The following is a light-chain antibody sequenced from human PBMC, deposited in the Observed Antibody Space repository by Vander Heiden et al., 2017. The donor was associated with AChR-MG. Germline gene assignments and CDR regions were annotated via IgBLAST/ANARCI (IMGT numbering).Light chain of an antibody. CDR3: QQYYATPRT. J-gene: IGKJ2*02. CDR2: WAS. Sequence: DIVMTQSPDSLSVSLGERATINCKSSQSVLSSSNNKNYLSWYQQKPGQPPKLLLYWASTRESGVPDRFTGSGSGTDFTLTISSLQAEDVAVYYCQQYYATPRTFGQGTKLEMK. V-gene: IGKV4-1*01. CDR1: QSVLSSSNNKNY.